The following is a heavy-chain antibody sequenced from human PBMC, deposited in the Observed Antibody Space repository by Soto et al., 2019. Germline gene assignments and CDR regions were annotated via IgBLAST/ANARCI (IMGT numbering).Heavy chain of an antibody. V-gene: IGHV4-30-2*01. CDR1: GGSISSGGYS. J-gene: IGHJ4*02. D-gene: IGHD5-12*01. Sequence: QLQLQESGSGLVKPSQTLSLTCAVSGGSISSGGYSWSWIRQPPGKGLEWIGYIYHSGSTYYNPSLRSRCTTSVDRSKNQFSLKLSSVPAADTAVYYCAAGGGLPRYYWGQGTLVTVSS. CDR3: AAGGGLPRYY. CDR2: IYHSGST.